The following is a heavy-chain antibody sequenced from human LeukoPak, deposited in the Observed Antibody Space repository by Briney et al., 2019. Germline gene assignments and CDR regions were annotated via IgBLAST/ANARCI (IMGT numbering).Heavy chain of an antibody. V-gene: IGHV3-23*01. J-gene: IGHJ4*02. CDR2: IGGSGDKT. CDR1: GFTFNRNA. D-gene: IGHD6-19*01. Sequence: GGSLRLSCAASGFTFNRNAISWVRQAPGKGLEWVSTIGGSGDKTFYADSVKGRFTISRDNSKNTLYLQMNSLRAEDTAVYFCARGFLGGTDQYFDSWGQGTLVTVSS. CDR3: ARGFLGGTDQYFDS.